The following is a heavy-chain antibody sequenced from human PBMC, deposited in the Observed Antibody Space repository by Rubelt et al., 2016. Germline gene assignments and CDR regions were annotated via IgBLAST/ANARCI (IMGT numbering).Heavy chain of an antibody. J-gene: IGHJ6*02. Sequence: QVQLQQWGAGLLKPSETLSLTCAVYGGSFSGYYWSWIRQPPGKGLDWIGEINHSGSTNFNPSLKSRVTISVDMSKNQFSLKLSSVTAADTAVYYCARTQNRDEAYGMDVWGQGTTVTVSS. V-gene: IGHV4-34*01. CDR3: ARTQNRDEAYGMDV. CDR2: INHSGST. CDR1: GGSFSGYY. D-gene: IGHD1-14*01.